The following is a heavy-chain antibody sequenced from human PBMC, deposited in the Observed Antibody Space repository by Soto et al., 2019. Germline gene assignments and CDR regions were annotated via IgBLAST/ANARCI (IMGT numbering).Heavy chain of an antibody. D-gene: IGHD3-10*01. Sequence: PSETLSLTCTVSGGSISSSSYYWGWIRQPPGKGLEWIGSIYYSGSTYYNPSLKSRVTISVDTSKNQFSLKLSSVTAADTAVYYCARQAPRVTMVRGVLWWFDPWGQGTLVTVSS. J-gene: IGHJ5*02. CDR2: IYYSGST. CDR3: ARQAPRVTMVRGVLWWFDP. CDR1: GGSISSSSYY. V-gene: IGHV4-39*01.